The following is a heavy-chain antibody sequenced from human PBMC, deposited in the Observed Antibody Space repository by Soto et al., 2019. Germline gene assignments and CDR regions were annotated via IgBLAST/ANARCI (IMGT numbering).Heavy chain of an antibody. Sequence: SVKVSCKASGGTFSSYAISWVRQAPGQGLEWMGGIIPIFGTANYAQKFQGRVTITADESTSTAYMELSSLRSEDTAVYYCARIAVADPRDFDYWGQGTLVTVSP. CDR2: IIPIFGTA. V-gene: IGHV1-69*13. CDR3: ARIAVADPRDFDY. CDR1: GGTFSSYA. J-gene: IGHJ4*02. D-gene: IGHD6-19*01.